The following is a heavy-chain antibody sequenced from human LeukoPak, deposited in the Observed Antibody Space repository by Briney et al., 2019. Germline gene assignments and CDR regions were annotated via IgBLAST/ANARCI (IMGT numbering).Heavy chain of an antibody. Sequence: GASVKVSCKASGYTFTSYDINWVRQATGQGLEWMGWMNPNSGNTGYAQKFQGRVTMTRNTSISTAYMELSSLRFEDTAVYYCARAPISTRGWFDPWGQGTLVTVSS. CDR2: MNPNSGNT. CDR1: GYTFTSYD. J-gene: IGHJ5*02. V-gene: IGHV1-8*01. D-gene: IGHD2-2*01. CDR3: ARAPISTRGWFDP.